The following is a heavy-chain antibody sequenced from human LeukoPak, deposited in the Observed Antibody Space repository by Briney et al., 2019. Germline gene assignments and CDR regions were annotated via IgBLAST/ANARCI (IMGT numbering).Heavy chain of an antibody. CDR3: AKANYKVGASMLGAFDY. CDR1: GFTLDDYA. J-gene: IGHJ4*02. CDR2: LSWNIGSI. D-gene: IGHD1-26*01. V-gene: IGHV3-9*03. Sequence: GRSLRLSCAASGFTLDDYAMHWVRQAPGDGLEWVSGLSWNIGSIGYADSVKGRFTISSDNAKNSLCLQMNSLRAEDMALYYSAKANYKVGASMLGAFDYWGQGTLVTVSS.